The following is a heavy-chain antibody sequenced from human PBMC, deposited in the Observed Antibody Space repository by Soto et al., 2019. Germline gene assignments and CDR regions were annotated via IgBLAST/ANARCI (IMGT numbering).Heavy chain of an antibody. CDR3: AKEGYGSGSVQYYYYGMDV. D-gene: IGHD3-10*01. V-gene: IGHV3-9*01. J-gene: IGHJ6*02. CDR1: GFTFDDYA. CDR2: ISWNSGSI. Sequence: SLKISCAASGFTFDDYAMHWVRQAPGKGLEWVSGISWNSGSIGYADSVKGRFTISRDNAKNSLYLQMNSLRAEDTALYYCAKEGYGSGSVQYYYYGMDVWGQGTTVTVSS.